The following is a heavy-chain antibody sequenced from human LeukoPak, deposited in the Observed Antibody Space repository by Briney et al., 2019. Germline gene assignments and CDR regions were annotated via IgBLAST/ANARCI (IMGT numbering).Heavy chain of an antibody. V-gene: IGHV1-69*05. J-gene: IGHJ4*02. Sequence: EASVKVSCKASGGTFSSYAISWVRQAPGQGLEWMGGIIPIFGTANYAQKFQGRVTITTDESTSTAYMELSSLRSEDTAVYYCAREYCSGGSCYPNFDYWGQGTLVTVSS. CDR2: IIPIFGTA. D-gene: IGHD2-15*01. CDR1: GGTFSSYA. CDR3: AREYCSGGSCYPNFDY.